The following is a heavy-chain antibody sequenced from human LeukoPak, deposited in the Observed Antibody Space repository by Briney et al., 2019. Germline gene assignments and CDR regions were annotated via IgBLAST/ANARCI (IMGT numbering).Heavy chain of an antibody. CDR1: GGTFSSYA. CDR3: ASGRGYSGYQINVFDY. Sequence: ASVKVSCKASGGTFSSYAISWVRQAPGQGLEWMGWINPNSGGTNYAQSFQGRVTMTRDTSISTAYMELSRLRSDDTAVYYCASGRGYSGYQINVFDYWGQGTLVTVSS. J-gene: IGHJ4*02. CDR2: INPNSGGT. D-gene: IGHD5-12*01. V-gene: IGHV1-2*02.